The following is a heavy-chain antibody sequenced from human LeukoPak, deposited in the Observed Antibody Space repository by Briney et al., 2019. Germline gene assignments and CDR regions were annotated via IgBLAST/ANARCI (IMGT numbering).Heavy chain of an antibody. D-gene: IGHD5-18*01. CDR3: ARESWSGYSLFDR. J-gene: IGHJ5*02. CDR2: ISSSSSYI. CDR1: GFTFSSYS. Sequence: GGSLRLSCAASGFTFSSYSMNWVRQAPGKGLEWVSSISSSSSYIYYADSVKGRFTISRDNAKNSLYLQMNSLRAEDTAVYYCARESWSGYSLFDRWGQGTLVTVSS. V-gene: IGHV3-21*01.